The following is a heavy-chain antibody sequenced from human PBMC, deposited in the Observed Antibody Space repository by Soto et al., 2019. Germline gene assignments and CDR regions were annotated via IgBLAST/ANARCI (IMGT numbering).Heavy chain of an antibody. D-gene: IGHD3-22*01. V-gene: IGHV3-30*18. CDR3: AKESCDSSRYYYVGYFDY. CDR2: ISYDGSNK. CDR1: GFTFSSYG. J-gene: IGHJ4*01. Sequence: GVSLRLSCAAAGFTFSSYGMHWVRQAPGKGLEWVAVISYDGSNKYYADSVKGRFTISRDNSKNTLYLQMNSLRAEDTAVYYCAKESCDSSRYYYVGYFDYWGQGTLVYVSS.